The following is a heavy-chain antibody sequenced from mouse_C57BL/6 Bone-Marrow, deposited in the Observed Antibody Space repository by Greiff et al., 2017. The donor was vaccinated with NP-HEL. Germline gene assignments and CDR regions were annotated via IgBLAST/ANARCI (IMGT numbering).Heavy chain of an antibody. CDR1: GYAFSSYW. CDR2: IYPGDGDT. D-gene: IGHD2-14*01. CDR3: ARRGTLDYFDY. J-gene: IGHJ2*01. V-gene: IGHV1-80*01. Sequence: VKLMESGAELVKPGASVKISCKASGYAFSSYWMNWVKQRPGKGLEWIGQIYPGDGDTNYNGKFKGKATLTADKSSSTAYMQLSSLTSEDSAVYFCARRGTLDYFDYWGQGTTLTVSS.